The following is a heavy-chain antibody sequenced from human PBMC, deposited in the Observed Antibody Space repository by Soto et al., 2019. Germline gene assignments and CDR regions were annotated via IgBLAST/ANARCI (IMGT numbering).Heavy chain of an antibody. D-gene: IGHD3-16*01. CDR2: INPNSGST. V-gene: IGHV1-2*04. CDR3: ARDLGFYYYYGMDV. CDR1: GYTYISYS. Sequence: ASVKVSCKASGYTYISYSMHWVRQAPGQRLEWMGWINPNSGSTNYAQNFQGWVTMTRDTSISTAYMELSRLRSDDTAVYYCARDLGFYYYYGMDVWGQGTTVTVSS. J-gene: IGHJ6*02.